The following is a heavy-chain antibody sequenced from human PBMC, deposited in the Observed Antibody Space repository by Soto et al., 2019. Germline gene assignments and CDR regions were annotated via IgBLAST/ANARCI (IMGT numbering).Heavy chain of an antibody. Sequence: SETLSLTCTVSGGSISSSSYYWNWIRQHPGKGLEWIGYIYYIGSTYYNPSLKSRVTISLDTSKNQFSLKLSSVTAADTAVYYCARSVFPWGQGTLVTVSS. V-gene: IGHV4-31*03. CDR3: ARSVFP. CDR2: IYYIGST. CDR1: GGSISSSSYY. J-gene: IGHJ5*02.